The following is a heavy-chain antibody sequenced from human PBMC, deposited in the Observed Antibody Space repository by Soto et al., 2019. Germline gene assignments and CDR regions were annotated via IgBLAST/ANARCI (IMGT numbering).Heavy chain of an antibody. CDR2: MDPKCGNT. Sequence: QVQLVQSGAEVKKPGASVKVSCKASGYTFTNYDINWVRQAPGQGLEWMGWMDPKCGNTDYAQKFQGRVTITRNTSISTAYLEVSSLSSEDTVVYFCARGRGWRDYWGQGTLVTVSS. J-gene: IGHJ4*02. CDR1: GYTFTNYD. D-gene: IGHD2-15*01. V-gene: IGHV1-8*01. CDR3: ARGRGWRDY.